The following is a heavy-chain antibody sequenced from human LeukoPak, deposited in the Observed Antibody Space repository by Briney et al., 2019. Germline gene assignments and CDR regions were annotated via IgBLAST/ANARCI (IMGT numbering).Heavy chain of an antibody. CDR1: GYTFTSYY. CDR2: INPSSGVT. D-gene: IGHD2-21*02. J-gene: IGHJ4*02. V-gene: IGHV1-2*02. Sequence: GASVKVSCKASGYTFTSYYIHWVRQAPGQGLEWMGWINPSSGVTNSAQKFQGRVTMTRDTSISTAYMELPELRSDDTAVYYCARAHYCGVDCNNELRTRPGGYWGQGTLVTVSS. CDR3: ARAHYCGVDCNNELRTRPGGY.